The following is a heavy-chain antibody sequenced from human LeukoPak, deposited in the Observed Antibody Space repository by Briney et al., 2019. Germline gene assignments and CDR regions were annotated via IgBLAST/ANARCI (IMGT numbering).Heavy chain of an antibody. V-gene: IGHV3-48*04. Sequence: PGDSLRLSCAASGFTFSSYSMNWVRQAPGKGLEWVSYISSSSSTIYYADSVKGRFTISRDNAKNSLYLQMNSLRAEDTAVYYCAREVGYSYGGYWGQGTLVTVSS. D-gene: IGHD5-18*01. CDR2: ISSSSSTI. CDR1: GFTFSSYS. J-gene: IGHJ4*02. CDR3: AREVGYSYGGY.